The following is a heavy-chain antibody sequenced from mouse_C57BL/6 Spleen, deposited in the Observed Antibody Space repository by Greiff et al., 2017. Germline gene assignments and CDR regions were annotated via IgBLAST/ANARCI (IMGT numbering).Heavy chain of an antibody. CDR2: IYPGSGNT. Sequence: QVQLQQSGPELVKPGASVKISCKASGYTFTDYYINWVKQRPGQGLEWIGWIYPGSGNTKYNEKFKGKATLTVDTSSSTAYMQLSSLTSEDSAVYFCARSHYYGSSPHWYFDVWGTGTTVTVSS. CDR1: GYTFTDYY. D-gene: IGHD1-1*01. J-gene: IGHJ1*03. V-gene: IGHV1-84*01. CDR3: ARSHYYGSSPHWYFDV.